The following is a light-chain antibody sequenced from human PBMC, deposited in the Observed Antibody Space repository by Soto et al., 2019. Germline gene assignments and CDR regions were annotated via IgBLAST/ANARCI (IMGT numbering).Light chain of an antibody. CDR2: AAS. V-gene: IGKV3-15*01. Sequence: IVMTQSPATLPVSPGERATLSCSATQRVSTNLAWYQQKPGQAPRLLIYAASSRATGVPARFSGSGSGTEFTLNISSLQSEDFALYYCHQYNNWPYTFGQGTRMEVK. CDR1: QRVSTN. J-gene: IGKJ2*01. CDR3: HQYNNWPYT.